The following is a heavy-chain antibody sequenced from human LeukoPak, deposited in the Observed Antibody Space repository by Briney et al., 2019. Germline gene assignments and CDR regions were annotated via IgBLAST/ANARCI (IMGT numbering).Heavy chain of an antibody. CDR2: IYPRDGST. CDR3: ARDQEGFDY. Sequence: ASVKVYCKASGYTFTNNYLHWMRQAPGQGLEWMGMIYPRDGSTSYAQNFQGRVTVTRDTSTTTVHMELRGLRSEDTAVYYCARDQEGFDYWGQGTVVTVSS. J-gene: IGHJ4*02. V-gene: IGHV1-46*01. CDR1: GYTFTNNY.